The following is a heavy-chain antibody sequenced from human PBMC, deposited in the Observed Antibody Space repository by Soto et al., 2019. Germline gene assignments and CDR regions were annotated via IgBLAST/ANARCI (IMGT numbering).Heavy chain of an antibody. CDR1: GFTFSDYD. V-gene: IGHV3-30*03. Sequence: QVQLVESGGGVVQPGRSLRLSCAASGFTFSDYDMHWVRQAPGKGLEWVAILSYDGSTNHYADSLKGRFTISRDNSKNTLFLQMNSLSAEDTAGYYCATKRIFHVETWGQGTLVTVSS. J-gene: IGHJ5*02. CDR3: ATKRIFHVET. D-gene: IGHD1-1*01. CDR2: LSYDGSTN.